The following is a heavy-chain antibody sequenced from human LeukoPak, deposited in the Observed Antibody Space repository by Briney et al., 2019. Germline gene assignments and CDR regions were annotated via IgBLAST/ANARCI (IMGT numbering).Heavy chain of an antibody. J-gene: IGHJ3*02. CDR2: ILYDGHNT. CDR3: AIDWYCSSTSCYRGAFDI. D-gene: IGHD2-2*02. CDR1: GFTFGTYG. V-gene: IGHV3-30*03. Sequence: HPGGSLRLSCAASGFTFGTYGMHWVRRAPGKGLEWVALILYDGHNTYYGDSVKGRFAISRDNSKNTLYLQMNSLRGEDTAVYYCAIDWYCSSTSCYRGAFDIWGQGTMVTVSS.